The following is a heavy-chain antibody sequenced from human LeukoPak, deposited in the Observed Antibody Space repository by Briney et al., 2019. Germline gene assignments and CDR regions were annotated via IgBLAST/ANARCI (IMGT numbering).Heavy chain of an antibody. V-gene: IGHV4-39*01. D-gene: IGHD4-17*01. CDR1: GGSISSTTYY. CDR2: MHYSGST. CDR3: TGDYGDYVIGH. J-gene: IGHJ4*02. Sequence: PSETLSLTCTVSGGSISSTTYYWGWLRQPPGKGLEWIGSMHYSGSTYYNPSLNSRVTISLDTSKNLFSLRLSSVTAADTAVYSCTGDYGDYVIGHWGQGTLVTVSS.